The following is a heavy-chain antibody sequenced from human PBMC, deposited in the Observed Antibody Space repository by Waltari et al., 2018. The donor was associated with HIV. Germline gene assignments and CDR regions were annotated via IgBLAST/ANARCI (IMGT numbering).Heavy chain of an antibody. V-gene: IGHV1-69*01. CDR1: GGTFSSYA. CDR2: IIPIFGTA. D-gene: IGHD4-4*01. CDR3: VLELGTVTTGYYYYGMDV. J-gene: IGHJ6*02. Sequence: QVQLVQSGAEVKKPGSSVKVSCKASGGTFSSYAISWVRKAPGQGLEWMGGIIPIFGTANYAQKFQGRVTITADESTSTAYMELSSLRSKDTAVYYCVLELGTVTTGYYYYGMDVWGQGTTVTVSS.